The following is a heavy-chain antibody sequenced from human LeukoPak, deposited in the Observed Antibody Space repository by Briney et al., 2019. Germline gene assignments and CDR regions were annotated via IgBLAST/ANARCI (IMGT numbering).Heavy chain of an antibody. J-gene: IGHJ4*02. Sequence: PGGSLRLSCAASGFTFDDYAMHWVRQAPGKGLEWVSGISWNSGSIGYADSVKGRFTISRDNAKNSLYLQMNSLRVEDTAVYYCARDETGGYFENWGQGTLVTVSS. CDR3: ARDETGGYFEN. CDR2: ISWNSGSI. CDR1: GFTFDDYA. V-gene: IGHV3-9*01. D-gene: IGHD3-10*01.